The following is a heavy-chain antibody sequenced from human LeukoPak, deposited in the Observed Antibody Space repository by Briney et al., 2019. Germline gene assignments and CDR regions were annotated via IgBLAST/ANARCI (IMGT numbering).Heavy chain of an antibody. CDR3: ARVHSGVISVVLRDDDAFDM. CDR1: GYTFTNYG. D-gene: IGHD3-10*01. CDR2: ISAYNGKT. V-gene: IGHV1-18*01. J-gene: IGHJ3*02. Sequence: ASVKVSCKASGYTFTNYGISWVRPAPGQGLEWMGWISAYNGKTNYAQKLQRRVTMTTDASTSTAYMELRSLRSDDTAVYYCARVHSGVISVVLRDDDAFDMWGQGTMVTVSS.